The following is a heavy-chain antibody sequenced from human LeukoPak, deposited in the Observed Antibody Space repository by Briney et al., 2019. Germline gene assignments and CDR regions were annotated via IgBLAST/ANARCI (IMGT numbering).Heavy chain of an antibody. Sequence: GASVKVSCKASGYTFTGYYMHWVRQAPGQGLEWMGWINTNTGNPTYAQGFAGRFVFSLDTSVSTAYLQISSLKAEDTAVYYCASQGSLGYWGQGTLVTVSS. CDR1: GYTFTGYY. CDR2: INTNTGNP. CDR3: ASQGSLGY. V-gene: IGHV7-4-1*02. J-gene: IGHJ4*02.